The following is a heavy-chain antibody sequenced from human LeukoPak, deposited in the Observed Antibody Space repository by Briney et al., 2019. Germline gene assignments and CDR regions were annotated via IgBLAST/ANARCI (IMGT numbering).Heavy chain of an antibody. CDR2: IYYSGST. J-gene: IGHJ4*02. CDR1: GGSISSYY. Sequence: PSETLSLTCTVSGGSISSYYWSWIRQPPGKGLEWIGYIYYSGSTNYNPSLKSRVTISVDTSKNQFSLKLSSVTAADTAVYYCARAGHLVGATQTYYFDYWGQGTLVTVSS. D-gene: IGHD1-26*01. V-gene: IGHV4-59*12. CDR3: ARAGHLVGATQTYYFDY.